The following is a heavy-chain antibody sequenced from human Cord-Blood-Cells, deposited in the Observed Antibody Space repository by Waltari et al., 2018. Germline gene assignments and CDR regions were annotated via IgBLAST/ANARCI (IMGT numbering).Heavy chain of an antibody. J-gene: IGHJ4*02. CDR2: INAGNGNT. V-gene: IGHV1-3*01. CDR3: ARVGYCSSTSCYYSYYFDY. Sequence: QVQLVQSGAEVKKPGASVKVSCKASGYTFTSYALHWVRQAPGHRLEWMGWINAGNGNTKYSQKFQGRVTITRDTSASTAYMELSSLRSEDTAVYYCARVGYCSSTSCYYSYYFDYWGQGTLVTVSS. CDR1: GYTFTSYA. D-gene: IGHD2-2*01.